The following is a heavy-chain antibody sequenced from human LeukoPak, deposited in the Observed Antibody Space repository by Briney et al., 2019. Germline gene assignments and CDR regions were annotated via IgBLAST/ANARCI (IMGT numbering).Heavy chain of an antibody. CDR3: ARGLDFGQQLVPDYYYMDV. J-gene: IGHJ6*03. V-gene: IGHV3-30*02. D-gene: IGHD6-13*01. CDR1: GFTFSSYG. Sequence: PGGSLRLSCAASGFTFSSYGMHWVRQAPGKGLEWVAFIRYDGSNKYYADSVKGRFTISRDNSKNTLYLQMNSLRAEDTAVYYCARGLDFGQQLVPDYYYMDVWGKGTTVTVSS. CDR2: IRYDGSNK.